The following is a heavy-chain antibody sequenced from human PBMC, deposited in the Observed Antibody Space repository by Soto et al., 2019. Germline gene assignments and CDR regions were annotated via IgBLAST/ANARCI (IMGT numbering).Heavy chain of an antibody. J-gene: IGHJ5*01. CDR2: IYYSGST. CDR1: GGSIRRDAYA. CDR3: ARSIDS. Sequence: SETLSLTCTVSGGSIRRDAYAWSWIRQHPGKGLEWIGYIYYSGSTYYNPSLKSRVTISVDTSKNQFSLKLSSVTAADTAVYYCARSIDSWGQGTLFTVS. V-gene: IGHV4-31*03.